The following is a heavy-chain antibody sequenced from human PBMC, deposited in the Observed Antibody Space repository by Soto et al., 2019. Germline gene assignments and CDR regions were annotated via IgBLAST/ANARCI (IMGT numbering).Heavy chain of an antibody. V-gene: IGHV3-9*01. D-gene: IGHD2-2*01. CDR3: AKDSHSVVPAEIFDY. CDR2: ISWNSGSI. Sequence: EVQLVESGGGLVQPGRSLRLSCAASGFTFDDYAMHWVRQAPGKGLEWVSGISWNSGSIGYADSVKGRFTISRDNAKNSLYLQMNSLRAEDTALYYCAKDSHSVVPAEIFDYWGQGTLVTVSS. J-gene: IGHJ4*02. CDR1: GFTFDDYA.